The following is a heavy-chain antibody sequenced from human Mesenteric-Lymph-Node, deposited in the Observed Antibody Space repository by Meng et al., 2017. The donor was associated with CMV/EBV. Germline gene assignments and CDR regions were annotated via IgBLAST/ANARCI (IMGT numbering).Heavy chain of an antibody. CDR1: GFTFSSYW. D-gene: IGHD2-2*01. V-gene: IGHV3-7*01. CDR3: ARGQLLSDYYYYGMDV. CDR2: IKQDGSEK. J-gene: IGHJ6*02. Sequence: GGSLRLSCAASGFTFSSYWMSWVRQAPGKGLEWVANIKQDGSEKYYVDSVKGRFTISRDNAKNSLYLQMNSLRAEDTAVYYCARGQLLSDYYYYGMDVWGQGTTVTVSS.